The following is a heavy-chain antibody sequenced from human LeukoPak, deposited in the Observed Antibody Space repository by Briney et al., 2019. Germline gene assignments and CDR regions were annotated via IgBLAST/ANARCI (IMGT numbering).Heavy chain of an antibody. Sequence: GGSLRLSCAASGFSFSSYGMHWVRQAPGKGLEWVALISYDGSNKYYADSVRGRFTISRDSSKNTLYLQMNSLRAEDTAVYYCAKGDRGYFDYWGQGTLVTVSS. J-gene: IGHJ4*02. V-gene: IGHV3-30*18. CDR1: GFSFSSYG. CDR2: ISYDGSNK. CDR3: AKGDRGYFDY.